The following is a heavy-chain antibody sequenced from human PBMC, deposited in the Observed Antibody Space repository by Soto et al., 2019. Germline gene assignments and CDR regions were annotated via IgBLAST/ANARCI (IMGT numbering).Heavy chain of an antibody. CDR2: ISYDGSNK. V-gene: IGHV3-30*18. Sequence: GGSLRLSCAASGFTFSSYGMHWVRQAPGKGLEWVAVISYDGSNKYYADSVKGRFTISRDNSKNTLYLQMNSLRAEDTAVYYCAKVNHPYSYGYVHFDYWGQGTLVTVSS. D-gene: IGHD5-18*01. J-gene: IGHJ4*02. CDR3: AKVNHPYSYGYVHFDY. CDR1: GFTFSSYG.